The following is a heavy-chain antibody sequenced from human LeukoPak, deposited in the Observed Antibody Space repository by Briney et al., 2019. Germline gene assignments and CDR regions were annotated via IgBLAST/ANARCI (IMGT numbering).Heavy chain of an antibody. J-gene: IGHJ5*02. V-gene: IGHV3-73*01. CDR3: TRDSGTYNWFDP. Sequence: GGSLRLSCAASGFTFSGSAIHWVRQSCGKGLEWVGQIDKKDKGSATATAYAASVKGRFTISRDDSINTAYLQMKSLKTEDTALYYCTRDSGTYNWFDPWGQGTLVTVSS. D-gene: IGHD1-26*01. CDR2: IDKKDKGSATAT. CDR1: GFTFSGSA.